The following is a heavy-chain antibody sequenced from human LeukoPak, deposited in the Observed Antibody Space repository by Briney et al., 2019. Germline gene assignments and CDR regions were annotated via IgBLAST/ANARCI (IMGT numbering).Heavy chain of an antibody. D-gene: IGHD2-2*01. V-gene: IGHV1-18*01. CDR2: ISAYNGNT. J-gene: IGHJ3*02. CDR1: GYTFTSYG. Sequence: GASVKVSCKASGYTFTSYGISWVRQAPGQGLEWMGWISAYNGNTNSAQKLQGRVTMTTDTSTSTACMELRSLRSDDTAVYNCARDWYCSSTSCYVVHDAFDIWGQGTMVTVSS. CDR3: ARDWYCSSTSCYVVHDAFDI.